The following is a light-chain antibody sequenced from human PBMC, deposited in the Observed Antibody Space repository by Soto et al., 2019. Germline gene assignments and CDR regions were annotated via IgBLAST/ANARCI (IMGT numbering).Light chain of an antibody. Sequence: DIQMTQSPSTLSGSVGDRVTITCRASQTISSWLAWYQQKPGKAPKLLIYKASTLKSGVPSGFSGSGSGTEFTLIISSLQPDDFANYYCQQYNSYSEEFGQGTKVELK. CDR2: KAS. CDR1: QTISSW. J-gene: IGKJ1*01. CDR3: QQYNSYSEE. V-gene: IGKV1-5*03.